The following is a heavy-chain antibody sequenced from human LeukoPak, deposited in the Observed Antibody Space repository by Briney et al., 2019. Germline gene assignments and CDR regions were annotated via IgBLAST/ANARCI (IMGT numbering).Heavy chain of an antibody. Sequence: ASVKVSCKASGYTFTGYYMHWVRQRPGQGLEWMGWINPNSGGTNYAQKFQGRVTMTRDTSISTAYMELSRLRSDDTAVYYCARGQTAAAGEFTYYFDYWGQGTLVTVSS. CDR3: ARGQTAAAGEFTYYFDY. CDR2: INPNSGGT. CDR1: GYTFTGYY. V-gene: IGHV1-2*02. J-gene: IGHJ4*02. D-gene: IGHD6-13*01.